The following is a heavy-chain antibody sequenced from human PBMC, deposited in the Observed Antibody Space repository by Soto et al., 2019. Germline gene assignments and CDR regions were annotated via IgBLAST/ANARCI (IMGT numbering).Heavy chain of an antibody. CDR3: ARAKAPLYSSSWYWFDP. CDR2: IYYSGST. CDR1: GGSISSYY. Sequence: SETPSLTCTVSGGSISSYYWSWIRQPPGKGLEWIGYIYYSGSTNYNPSLKSRVTISVDTSKNQFSLKLSSVTAADTAVYYCARAKAPLYSSSWYWFDPWGQGTLVTVS. J-gene: IGHJ5*02. D-gene: IGHD6-13*01. V-gene: IGHV4-59*08.